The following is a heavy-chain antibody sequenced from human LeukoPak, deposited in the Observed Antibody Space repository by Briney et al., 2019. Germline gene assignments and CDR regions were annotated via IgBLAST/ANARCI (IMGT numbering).Heavy chain of an antibody. CDR2: MNPNSGNT. J-gene: IGHJ4*02. CDR1: GYTFTSYD. Sequence: GASVKVSCKASGYTFTSYDINWVRQATGQGLEWMGWMNPNSGNTGYAQRFQGRVTITRNTSISTAYMELSSLRSEDTAVYYCARARGPRQKDDYWGQGTLVTVSS. V-gene: IGHV1-8*03. D-gene: IGHD3-10*01. CDR3: ARARGPRQKDDY.